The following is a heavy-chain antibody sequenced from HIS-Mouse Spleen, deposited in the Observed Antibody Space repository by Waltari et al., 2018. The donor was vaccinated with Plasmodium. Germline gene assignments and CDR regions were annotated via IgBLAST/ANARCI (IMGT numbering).Heavy chain of an antibody. CDR1: VGSFSGYY. V-gene: IGHV4-34*01. Sequence: QVQLPQWGAGLLKPSATLSLTCAVPVGSFSGYYWSWIRQPPGKGLAWIGEINHSGSTNYNPSLKRRVTVSVDTSKSQFSLKLSSVTAADTAVYYCASSGSGSYYYWGQGTLFTVSS. J-gene: IGHJ4*02. CDR2: INHSGST. CDR3: ASSGSGSYYY. D-gene: IGHD3-10*01.